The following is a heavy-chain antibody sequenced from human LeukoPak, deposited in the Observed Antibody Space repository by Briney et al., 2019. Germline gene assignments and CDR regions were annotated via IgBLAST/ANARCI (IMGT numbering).Heavy chain of an antibody. D-gene: IGHD3-9*01. CDR1: GFTFSSYW. CDR2: IKQDGSEK. CDR3: ARGVRYYDTLTGYYLGYFDY. J-gene: IGHJ4*02. Sequence: GGSLRLSCAASGFTFSSYWMSWVRQAPGKGLEWVANIKQDGSEKYYVDSVKGRFTISRDNAKNSLYLQMNSLRAEDTAVYYCARGVRYYDTLTGYYLGYFDYWGQGTLVTVSS. V-gene: IGHV3-7*01.